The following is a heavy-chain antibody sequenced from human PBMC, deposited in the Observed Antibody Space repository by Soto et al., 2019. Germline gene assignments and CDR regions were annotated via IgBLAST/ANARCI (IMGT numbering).Heavy chain of an antibody. D-gene: IGHD3-10*01. Sequence: QVQLQESGPGLVAPSDTLSLTCSVSGGSIDDYYWSWIRQPPGKGLEWVAFIYHSGGTDYSPSLQSRVSLSVDTSKNHFSLKLSSVTAADTAVYYCARRGSGHTFDYWGQGTLVTVSS. CDR1: GGSIDDYY. J-gene: IGHJ4*02. CDR2: IYHSGGT. CDR3: ARRGSGHTFDY. V-gene: IGHV4-59*08.